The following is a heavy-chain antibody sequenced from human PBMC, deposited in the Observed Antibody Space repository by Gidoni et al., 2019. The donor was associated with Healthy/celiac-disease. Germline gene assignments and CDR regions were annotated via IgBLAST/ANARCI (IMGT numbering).Heavy chain of an antibody. V-gene: IGHV5-51*01. Sequence: EVQLVQSGAEGKKHGESLKLSCKGSGYSFTSYWIGWVRQMPGKGLEWMGISHPGDSDTRDSPSCQGQVTISADKSISTAYLQWSSLKASDTAMYYCARPRDDSSGYLDYWGQGTLVTVSS. CDR1: GYSFTSYW. J-gene: IGHJ4*02. CDR3: ARPRDDSSGYLDY. D-gene: IGHD3-22*01. CDR2: SHPGDSDT.